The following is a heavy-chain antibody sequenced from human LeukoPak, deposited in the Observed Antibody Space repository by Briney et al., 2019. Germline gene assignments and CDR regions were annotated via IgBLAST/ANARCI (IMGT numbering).Heavy chain of an antibody. CDR1: GGSISNYH. CDR2: IHTSGST. V-gene: IGHV4-4*07. CDR3: ARRDYSSGWSFDK. D-gene: IGHD6-19*01. J-gene: IGHJ4*02. Sequence: PSETLSLTCTVSGGSISNYHWTWIRQPAGKGLEWIGQIHTSGSTNYNPPLKSRVTMSIDTPEIQVSLTMRSVTAADTAVYYCARRDYSSGWSFDKWGQGTLVTVSS.